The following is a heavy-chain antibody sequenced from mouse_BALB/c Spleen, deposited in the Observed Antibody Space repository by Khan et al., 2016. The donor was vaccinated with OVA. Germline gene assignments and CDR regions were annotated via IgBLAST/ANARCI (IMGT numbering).Heavy chain of an antibody. V-gene: IGHV3-2*02. J-gene: IGHJ2*01. D-gene: IGHD1-2*01. CDR3: ARTARIDY. CDR1: GYSITSGYG. Sequence: EVQLQQSGPGLVKPSQSLSLTCTVTGYSITSGYGWNWIRQFPGNKLEWMGYISNSGRTNYNPTFKSRIPITRDTSKNQFFLQLNSVTTEDTATYYCARTARIDYWGQGTPLTVSS. CDR2: ISNSGRT.